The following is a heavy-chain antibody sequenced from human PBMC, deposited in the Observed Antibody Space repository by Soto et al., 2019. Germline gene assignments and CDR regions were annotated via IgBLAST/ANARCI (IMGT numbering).Heavy chain of an antibody. D-gene: IGHD2-2*02. J-gene: IGHJ5*02. Sequence: QVELQESGPGLVKPSETLSLTCSVSGASISNHYWSWMRQSPGTGLEWIGLMSNTGIPTYNPSLQGRVIISPDTSNNRISLRLSSVTAADTAVYYCARESGFCGPRCYRNNWFDPWGQGILVTVSS. V-gene: IGHV4-59*11. CDR3: ARESGFCGPRCYRNNWFDP. CDR2: MSNTGIP. CDR1: GASISNHY.